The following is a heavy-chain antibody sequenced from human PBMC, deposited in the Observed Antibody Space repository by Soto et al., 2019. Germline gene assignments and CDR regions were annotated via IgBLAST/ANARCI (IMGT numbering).Heavy chain of an antibody. J-gene: IGHJ4*02. Sequence: QLQLQESGPGLVKPSETLSLTCTVSGGSITSSYYWGWIRQPPGKGLEWIGSIYYSGSTYYNPSLKSRVTISVDTSKNQFSLKLSSVTAADTAVYYCATIPATTILTDYWGQETLVTVSS. CDR1: GGSITSSYY. V-gene: IGHV4-39*01. D-gene: IGHD2-2*02. CDR3: ATIPATTILTDY. CDR2: IYYSGST.